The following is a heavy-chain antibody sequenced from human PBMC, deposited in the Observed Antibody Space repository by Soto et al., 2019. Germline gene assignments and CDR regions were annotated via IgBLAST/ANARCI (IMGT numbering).Heavy chain of an antibody. V-gene: IGHV4-28*01. CDR3: ARREIQGPIDY. D-gene: IGHD1-26*01. J-gene: IGHJ4*02. CDR1: GYSISSSNW. CDR2: IDYSGTT. Sequence: QVQLQESGPGLVKPSDTLSLTCTVSGYSISSSNWWGWIRQPPGKGLEWIGYIDYSGTTYYNPSLKSRVTMSVETAKNQFSLKLTSVTAVDSAVYYCARREIQGPIDYWGQGTLVTVSS.